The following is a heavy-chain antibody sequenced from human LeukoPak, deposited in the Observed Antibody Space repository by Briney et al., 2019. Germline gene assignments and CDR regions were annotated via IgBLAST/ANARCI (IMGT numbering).Heavy chain of an antibody. Sequence: PGGSLRLSCAASGFTFSSYAMHWVRQAPGKGLEWVAVISYDGSNKYYADSVKGRFTISRDNSKNTLYLQMNSLRAEDTAVYYCARGFYYDSSGVDYWGQGTPVTVSS. CDR2: ISYDGSNK. D-gene: IGHD3-22*01. CDR3: ARGFYYDSSGVDY. V-gene: IGHV3-30-3*01. CDR1: GFTFSSYA. J-gene: IGHJ4*02.